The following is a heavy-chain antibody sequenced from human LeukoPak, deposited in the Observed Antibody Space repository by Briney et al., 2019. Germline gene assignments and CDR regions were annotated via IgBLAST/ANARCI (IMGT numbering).Heavy chain of an antibody. CDR2: ISSSSSYI. Sequence: PGGSLRLSCAASGFTFSSYSMNWVRQAPGKGLEWVSSISSSSSYIYYADSVKGRFTISRDNAKNSLYPQMNSLRAEDTAVYYCARGSYDILTGYYQYYFDYWGQGTLVTVSS. J-gene: IGHJ4*02. CDR1: GFTFSSYS. CDR3: ARGSYDILTGYYQYYFDY. D-gene: IGHD3-9*01. V-gene: IGHV3-21*01.